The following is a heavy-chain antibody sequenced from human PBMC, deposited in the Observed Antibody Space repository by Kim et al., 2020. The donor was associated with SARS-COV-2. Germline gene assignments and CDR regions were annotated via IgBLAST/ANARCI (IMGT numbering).Heavy chain of an antibody. V-gene: IGHV3-33*01. CDR1: GFSFRSNG. CDR2: IWFDGSEL. J-gene: IGHJ6*02. CDR3: ARAAFGSNIYFGLDV. Sequence: GGSLRLSCAAYGFSFRSNGMHWVRQAPGKGLEWLAVIWFDGSELYYGDSEKGRFTISRDNSRNTLYLQMSSLRAEDSAVYYCARAAFGSNIYFGLDVWGQGTTVTVSS. D-gene: IGHD3-10*01.